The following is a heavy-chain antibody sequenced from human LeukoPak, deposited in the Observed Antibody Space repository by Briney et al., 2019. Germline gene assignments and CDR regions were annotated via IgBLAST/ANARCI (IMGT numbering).Heavy chain of an antibody. J-gene: IGHJ5*02. D-gene: IGHD3-9*01. V-gene: IGHV3-48*03. CDR2: IRSSGSTI. Sequence: GGSLRLSCAASGFTFSSYEMNWVRQAPGKGLEWVSYIRSSGSTIYYADSVKGRFTISRDNAKNSLYLQMNSLRAEDTAVYYCARDLVVLRYFDWSGDPWGQGTLVTVSS. CDR3: ARDLVVLRYFDWSGDP. CDR1: GFTFSSYE.